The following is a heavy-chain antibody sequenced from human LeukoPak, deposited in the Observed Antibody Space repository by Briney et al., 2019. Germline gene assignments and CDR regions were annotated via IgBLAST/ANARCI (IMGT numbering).Heavy chain of an antibody. CDR1: GGSISGYY. J-gene: IGHJ6*02. D-gene: IGHD2-8*01. CDR3: ARDRKVRVYAIGDYYYYYGMDV. V-gene: IGHV4-34*01. CDR2: INHSGST. Sequence: SETLSLNCTVSGGSISGYYWRWIRQPPGKGLEWIGEINHSGSTNYNPSLKSRVTISVDTSKNQFSLKLSSVTAADTAVYYCARDRKVRVYAIGDYYYYYGMDVWGQGTTVTVSS.